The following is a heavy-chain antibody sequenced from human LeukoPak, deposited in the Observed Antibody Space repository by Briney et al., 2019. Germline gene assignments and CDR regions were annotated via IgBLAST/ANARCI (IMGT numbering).Heavy chain of an antibody. D-gene: IGHD5-18*01. CDR3: AGKLWTNRYQYYGMDV. V-gene: IGHV4-4*07. CDR2: IYISGST. CDR1: GGSTSNYY. Sequence: SETLSLTCTVSGGSTSNYYWNWIRQPAGKGLEWIGRIYISGSTKYNPSLESRVTMSVDTSKNQLSLNLESVTAADTAVYYCAGKLWTNRYQYYGMDVWGQGTTVTVSS. J-gene: IGHJ6*02.